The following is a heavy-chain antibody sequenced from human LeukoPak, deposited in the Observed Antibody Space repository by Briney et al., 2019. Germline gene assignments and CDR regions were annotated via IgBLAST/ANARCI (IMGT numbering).Heavy chain of an antibody. Sequence: PGGSLRLSCAASGFTFSIYAMSWVRQAPGKGLEWVSGISGSGATTYYADSVKGRFTISRDNSKNTLYLQMNSLRAEDMAVYYCAKDRASYSSGLASWGQGTL. CDR3: AKDRASYSSGLAS. V-gene: IGHV3-23*01. CDR2: ISGSGATT. D-gene: IGHD6-19*01. J-gene: IGHJ5*02. CDR1: GFTFSIYA.